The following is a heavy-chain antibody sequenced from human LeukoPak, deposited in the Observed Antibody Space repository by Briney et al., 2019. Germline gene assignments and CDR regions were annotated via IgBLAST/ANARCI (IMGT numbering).Heavy chain of an antibody. CDR1: GGTFSSYA. Sequence: VASVKVSCKASGGTFSSYAISWVRQAPGQGLEWMGGIIPIFGTANYAQKFQGRVTITADESTSTAYMELSSLRSEDTAVYYCARERGDDYGDSDTLSDAFDIWGQGTMVTVSS. D-gene: IGHD4-17*01. CDR2: IIPIFGTA. CDR3: ARERGDDYGDSDTLSDAFDI. J-gene: IGHJ3*02. V-gene: IGHV1-69*13.